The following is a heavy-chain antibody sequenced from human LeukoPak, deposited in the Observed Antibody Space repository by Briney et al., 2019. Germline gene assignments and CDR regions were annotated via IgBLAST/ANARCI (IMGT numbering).Heavy chain of an antibody. CDR1: GINVSSNY. CDR3: VTSTGQQFIPYDY. CDR2: IYGGDAA. V-gene: IGHV3-66*02. D-gene: IGHD6-13*01. J-gene: IGHJ4*02. Sequence: GGSLRLSCAASGINVSSNYMTWICQAPGKGLEWVSLIYGGDAAYYAESVRGRFMISRDNLKNTLFLQMNSLRVEDTAVYYCVTSTGQQFIPYDYWGQGTHVTVPS.